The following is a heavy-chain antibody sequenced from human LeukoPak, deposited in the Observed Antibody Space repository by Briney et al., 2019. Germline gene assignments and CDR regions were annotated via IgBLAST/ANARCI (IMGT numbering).Heavy chain of an antibody. CDR1: GGSISSYY. V-gene: IGHV4-59*01. J-gene: IGHJ6*02. CDR3: ARAGGYYSYYYGMDV. CDR2: IYYSGST. D-gene: IGHD3-10*01. Sequence: PSETLSLTCTVSGGSISSYYWSWIRQPPGKGLEWIGYIYYSGSTNYNPSLKSRVTISVDTSKNQFSLKLSSVTAADTAVYYYARAGGYYSYYYGMDVWGQGTTVTVSS.